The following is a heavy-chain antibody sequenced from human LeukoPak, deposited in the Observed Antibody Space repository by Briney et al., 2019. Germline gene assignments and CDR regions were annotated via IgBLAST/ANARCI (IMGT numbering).Heavy chain of an antibody. Sequence: ASVKVSCKASGYTFTSYDINWVRQATGQGLEWMGWMIPNSGNTGYAQKFQGRVTMTRNTSISTAYMELSSLRSEDTAVYYCARDYVSPYSSSWIYNWFDPWGQGTLVTVSS. CDR3: ARDYVSPYSSSWIYNWFDP. J-gene: IGHJ5*02. V-gene: IGHV1-8*01. D-gene: IGHD6-13*01. CDR2: MIPNSGNT. CDR1: GYTFTSYD.